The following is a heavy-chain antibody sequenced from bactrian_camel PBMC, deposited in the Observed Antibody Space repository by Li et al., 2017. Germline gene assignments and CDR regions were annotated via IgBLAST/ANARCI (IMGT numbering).Heavy chain of an antibody. D-gene: IGHD6*01. J-gene: IGHJ4*01. CDR2: IATGSGNT. V-gene: IGHV3S1*01. CDR3: ATGGSWTCRAPAPNFSEYKY. CDR1: GCTYNRNC. Sequence: HVQLVESGGGSVQAGGSLRLSCAASGCTYNRNCMAWFRQAPGKEREGVARIATGSGNTYYADSVKGRFTISQDNAKNTVYLQMNSLRPEDTAIYYCATGGSWTCRAPAPNFSEYKYWGRGTQVTVS.